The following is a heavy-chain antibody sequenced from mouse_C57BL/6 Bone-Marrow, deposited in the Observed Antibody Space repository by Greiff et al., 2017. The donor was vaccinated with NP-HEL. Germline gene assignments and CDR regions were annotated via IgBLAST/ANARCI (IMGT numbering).Heavy chain of an antibody. V-gene: IGHV2-2*01. CDR1: GFSLTSYG. Sequence: QVQLKESGPGLVQPSQSLSITCTVSGFSLTSYGVHWVRQSPGKGLEWLGVIWSGGSTDYNAAFISRLSISKDNSKSQVFFKMNSLQADDTAIYYCARWGYHGGFAYWGQGTLVTVSA. CDR3: ARWGYHGGFAY. CDR2: IWSGGST. J-gene: IGHJ3*01. D-gene: IGHD2-2*01.